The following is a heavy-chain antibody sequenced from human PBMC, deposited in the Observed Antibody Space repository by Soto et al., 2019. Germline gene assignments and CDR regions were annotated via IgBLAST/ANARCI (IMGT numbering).Heavy chain of an antibody. CDR2: IYYSGST. Sequence: SETLSLTCTVSGGSISSSSYYWGWIRQPPGKGLEWIGSIYYSGSTYYNPSLKSRVTISVDTSKNQFSLKLSSVTAADTAVYYCATQQLGTGTRGYHYMDVWGKGTTVTVSS. D-gene: IGHD6-13*01. CDR1: GGSISSSSYY. V-gene: IGHV4-39*01. J-gene: IGHJ6*03. CDR3: ATQQLGTGTRGYHYMDV.